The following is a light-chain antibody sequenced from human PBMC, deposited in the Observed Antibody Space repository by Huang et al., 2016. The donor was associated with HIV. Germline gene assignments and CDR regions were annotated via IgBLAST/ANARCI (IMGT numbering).Light chain of an antibody. V-gene: IGKV4-1*01. J-gene: IGKJ2*01. CDR3: QQYYTPPYT. CDR2: WAS. CDR1: QTVLSRSKRKNY. Sequence: DVVMTQSPDSLTVSLGARATINCKSSQTVLSRSKRKNYLAWYQQRPGQPPQVLSYWASSRESGVPDRFSGSGSETDFNLTISSLQPDDVAVYYCQQYYTPPYTFGQGTKLEIK.